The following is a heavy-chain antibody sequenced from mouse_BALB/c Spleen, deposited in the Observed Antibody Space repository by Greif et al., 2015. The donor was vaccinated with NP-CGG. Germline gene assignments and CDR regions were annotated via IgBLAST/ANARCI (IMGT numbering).Heavy chain of an antibody. CDR1: GFTFSSYH. J-gene: IGHJ4*01. CDR2: INSNGGST. V-gene: IGHV5-6-2*01. CDR3: ARGGLRGAMDY. D-gene: IGHD2-2*01. Sequence: EVQGVESGGGLVKLGGSLKLSCAASGFTFSSYHMSWVRQTPEKRLELVAAINSNGGSTYYPDTVKGRFTISRDNAKNTLYLQMSSLKSEDTALYYCARGGLRGAMDYWGQGTTVTVPS.